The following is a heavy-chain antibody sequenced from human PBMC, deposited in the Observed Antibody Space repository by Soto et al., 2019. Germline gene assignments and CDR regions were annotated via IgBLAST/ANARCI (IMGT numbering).Heavy chain of an antibody. D-gene: IGHD3-22*01. CDR1: GGLFSSYP. CDR3: ARGGSGYTWFNEL. CDR2: IIPVFQTA. J-gene: IGHJ4*02. V-gene: IGHV1-69*13. Sequence: SVKVSCKASGGLFSSYPISWVRQVPGQGLEWMGGIIPVFQTAYYTQRFQGRVTITADESTNTAYMELSSLRSEDTAIYYCARGGSGYTWFNELWGQGTLVTVSS.